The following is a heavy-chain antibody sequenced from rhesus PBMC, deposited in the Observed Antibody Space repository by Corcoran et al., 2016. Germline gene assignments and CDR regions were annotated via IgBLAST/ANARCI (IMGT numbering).Heavy chain of an antibody. J-gene: IGHJ4*01. V-gene: IGHV3-184*01. D-gene: IGHD3-34*01. CDR2: IRSKAYGGTA. CDR3: TTGVITYFDY. CDR1: GFTFSDYY. Sequence: EVRLVESGGGLVQPGGSLRLSCAASGFTFSDYYMYWVRQAPGKGLEWVGFIRSKAYGGTAEYAASVKGKFTISRDDSKSIAYLQMSSLKTEDTAVYYCTTGVITYFDYWGQGVLVTVSS.